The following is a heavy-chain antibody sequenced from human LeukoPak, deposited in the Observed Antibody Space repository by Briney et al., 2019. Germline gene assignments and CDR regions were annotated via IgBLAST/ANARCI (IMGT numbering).Heavy chain of an antibody. J-gene: IGHJ4*02. V-gene: IGHV3-30*18. D-gene: IGHD3-10*01. Sequence: GRSLRLSCAASGFTFSSYGMHWVRQAPGKGLEWVAVISYDGSNKYYADSVKGRFTISRDNSENTLYLQMNSLRAEDTAVYYCAKDWYYYGSGSHALFDYWGQGTLVTVSS. CDR2: ISYDGSNK. CDR1: GFTFSSYG. CDR3: AKDWYYYGSGSHALFDY.